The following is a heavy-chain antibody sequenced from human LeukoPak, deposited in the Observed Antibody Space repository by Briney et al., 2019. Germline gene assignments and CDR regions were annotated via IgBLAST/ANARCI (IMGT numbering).Heavy chain of an antibody. V-gene: IGHV4-31*03. D-gene: IGHD3-22*01. CDR3: ARGPIYYDSRFDY. CDR1: GGSISSGGYY. Sequence: PSQTLSLTCTVSGGSISSGGYYWSWIRQHPGKGLEWIGYIYYSGSTYYNPSLKSRVTISVDTSKNQFSLKLSSVTAADTAVYYCARGPIYYDSRFDYWGQGTLVTVSS. J-gene: IGHJ4*02. CDR2: IYYSGST.